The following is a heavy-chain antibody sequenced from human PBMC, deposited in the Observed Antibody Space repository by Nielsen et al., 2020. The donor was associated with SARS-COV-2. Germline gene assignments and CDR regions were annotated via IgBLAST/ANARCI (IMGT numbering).Heavy chain of an antibody. J-gene: IGHJ5*02. CDR3: ARGDYGDYYWLDP. V-gene: IGHV1-18*01. CDR2: ITSYNADT. CDR1: GYSFISHS. Sequence: ASVKVSCKASGYSFISHSFTWVRQAPGQGLEWMGSITSYNADTKYAQNFQGRVTMTTDTSTNTAYMELRSLTSDDTAVYYCARGDYGDYYWLDPWGQGTLVTVSS. D-gene: IGHD4-17*01.